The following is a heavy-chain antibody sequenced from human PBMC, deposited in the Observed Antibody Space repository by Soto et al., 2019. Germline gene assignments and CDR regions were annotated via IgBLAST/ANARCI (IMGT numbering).Heavy chain of an antibody. CDR1: GGTFSSYA. J-gene: IGHJ3*02. V-gene: IGHV1-69*13. Sequence: SVKVSCKASGGTFSSYAISWVRQAPGQGLEWMGGIIPIFGTANYAQKFQGRVTITADESTSTAYMELSSLRSEDTAVYYCARDQRLPGGAFDIWGQGTMVTVSS. CDR2: IIPIFGTA. CDR3: ARDQRLPGGAFDI. D-gene: IGHD6-19*01.